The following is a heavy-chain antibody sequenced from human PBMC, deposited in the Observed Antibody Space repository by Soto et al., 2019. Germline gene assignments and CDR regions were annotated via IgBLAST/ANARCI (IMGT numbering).Heavy chain of an antibody. CDR2: ISSSGTPI. J-gene: IGHJ4*02. CDR3: ARDSGYSHFDS. D-gene: IGHD5-18*01. Sequence: QVQLVESGGGLVKPGGSLRLSCAASGFTFSDYYLSWIRQAPGKGLEWVSYISSSGTPIYYADSVKGRFTISRDNTKNALYLQMNSLRAEDTAVYYCARDSGYSHFDSWGQGTLVTVSS. V-gene: IGHV3-11*01. CDR1: GFTFSDYY.